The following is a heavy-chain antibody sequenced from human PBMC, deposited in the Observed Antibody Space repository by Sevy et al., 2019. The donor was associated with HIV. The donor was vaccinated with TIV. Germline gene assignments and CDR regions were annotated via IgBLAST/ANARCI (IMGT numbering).Heavy chain of an antibody. CDR2: IKQDGSEK. CDR3: AREGVGDTAMAVDY. Sequence: GGSLRLSCAASGFTFSSYWMSWVRQAPGKGLEWVANIKQDGSEKYYVDSVKGRFTISRDNAKNSLYLQMNSLRAEDTAVHYCAREGVGDTAMAVDYWGQGTLVTVSS. J-gene: IGHJ4*02. CDR1: GFTFSSYW. V-gene: IGHV3-7*01. D-gene: IGHD5-18*01.